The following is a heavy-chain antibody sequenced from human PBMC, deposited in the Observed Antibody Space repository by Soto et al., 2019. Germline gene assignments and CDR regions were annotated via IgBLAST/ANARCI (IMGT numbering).Heavy chain of an antibody. D-gene: IGHD3-10*01. Sequence: PGGSLRLSCAASGLTFSNYAMSWVRQAPGKGPEWVSAISGGGGQTYYLESVKGRFTISRDNSKNTVSLLLNSLRADDTAVYYCAKEGSPPFFQHWVQGTLVTVSS. CDR1: GLTFSNYA. CDR3: AKEGSPPFFQH. V-gene: IGHV3-23*01. CDR2: ISGGGGQT. J-gene: IGHJ4*02.